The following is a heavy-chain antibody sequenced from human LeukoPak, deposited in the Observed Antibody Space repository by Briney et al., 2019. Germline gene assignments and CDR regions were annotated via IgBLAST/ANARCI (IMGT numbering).Heavy chain of an antibody. V-gene: IGHV3-21*01. Sequence: GGSLRLSCAASGFTFSSHSINWVRQAPGQGLEWVSSISSSSSYIYYADSVKGRFTISRDNAKNSLYLQMNSLRAEDTAVYYCGRLWFGELYLPFDYWGQGTLVTVSS. J-gene: IGHJ4*02. CDR2: ISSSSSYI. D-gene: IGHD3-10*01. CDR3: GRLWFGELYLPFDY. CDR1: GFTFSSHS.